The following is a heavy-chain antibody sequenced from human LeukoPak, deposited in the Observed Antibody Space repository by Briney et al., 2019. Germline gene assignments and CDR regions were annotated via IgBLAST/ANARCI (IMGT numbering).Heavy chain of an antibody. CDR1: GGSISSSNW. V-gene: IGHV4-4*02. J-gene: IGHJ4*02. CDR3: ARDVAYGDSSYYFDY. Sequence: SGTLSLTCAVSGGSISSSNWWSWVRQPPGKGLEWIGEIYHSGSTNYNPSLKSRVTMSVDKPKNQFSLKLSSVTAADTAVYYCARDVAYGDSSYYFDYWGQGTLVTVSS. CDR2: IYHSGST. D-gene: IGHD4-17*01.